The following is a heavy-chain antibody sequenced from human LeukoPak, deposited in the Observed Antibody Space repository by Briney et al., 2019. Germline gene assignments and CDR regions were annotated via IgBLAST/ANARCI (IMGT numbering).Heavy chain of an antibody. V-gene: IGHV1-18*01. CDR3: ARTRRTMGGTTVTYFDS. CDR2: ISAYNGNT. CDR1: GYTFTSYV. D-gene: IGHD4-17*01. Sequence: ASVKVSCKASGYTFTSYVITWVRQAPGQGLEWMGWISAYNGNTNYAQNLQGRVTMTTDTSTSTAYMELRSLRSDDTAVYYCARTRRTMGGTTVTYFDSWAREPWSPSPQ. J-gene: IGHJ4*02.